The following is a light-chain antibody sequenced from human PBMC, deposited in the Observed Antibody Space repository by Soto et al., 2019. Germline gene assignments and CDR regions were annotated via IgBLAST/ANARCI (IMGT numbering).Light chain of an antibody. CDR2: GTS. CDR3: QQYGTTPWT. CDR1: QSVSSSY. J-gene: IGKJ1*01. Sequence: EIVLTQSPGTLSLSPGERATLSCRASQSVSSSYLAWYQHKPGQAPRLLISGTSSRATGIPDRFSGSGAGTDCTLTLSRLEPEDFAVYYCQQYGTTPWTFGQGTKVEVK. V-gene: IGKV3-20*01.